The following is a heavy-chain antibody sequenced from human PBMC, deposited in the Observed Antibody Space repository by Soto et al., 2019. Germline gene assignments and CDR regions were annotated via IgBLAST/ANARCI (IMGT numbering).Heavy chain of an antibody. CDR1: GGSISSSNW. J-gene: IGHJ6*02. V-gene: IGHV4-4*02. Sequence: SETLSLTCAVSGGSISSSNWWNWVRQPPGKGLEWIGEIYHSGSTNYNPSLKSRVTISVDKSKNQFSLKLSSVTAADTAVYYCARNKRLGELKVYYYYYGMDVWGQGTTVT. CDR3: ARNKRLGELKVYYYYYGMDV. D-gene: IGHD3-16*01. CDR2: IYHSGST.